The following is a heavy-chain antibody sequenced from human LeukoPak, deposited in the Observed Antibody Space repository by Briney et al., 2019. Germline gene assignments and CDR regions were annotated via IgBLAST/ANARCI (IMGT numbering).Heavy chain of an antibody. CDR2: ISSSSSYI. Sequence: PGGSLRLSCAASGFTFSSYSMNWVRQAPGKGLEWVSSISSSSSYIYYADSVKGRFTISRDNAKNSLYLQMNSLRAEDTAVYYCAREVVAAAGTTDYWGQGTLVTVSS. CDR1: GFTFSSYS. D-gene: IGHD6-13*01. J-gene: IGHJ4*02. V-gene: IGHV3-21*01. CDR3: AREVVAAAGTTDY.